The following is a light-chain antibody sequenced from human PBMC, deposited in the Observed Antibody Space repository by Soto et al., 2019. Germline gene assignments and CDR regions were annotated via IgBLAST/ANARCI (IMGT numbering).Light chain of an antibody. J-gene: IGLJ2*01. V-gene: IGLV2-14*01. CDR3: SSSTNTNTLVI. CDR2: EGT. CDR1: SSDIGRYKF. Sequence: VLTQPASVSGSPGQSITISCTGTSSDIGRYKFVSWFQQHPGKAPKLLIFEGTNRPSGVSNRFSGSKSGNTASLTISGLQAEDEAIYFCSSSTNTNTLVIFGGGTKVTVL.